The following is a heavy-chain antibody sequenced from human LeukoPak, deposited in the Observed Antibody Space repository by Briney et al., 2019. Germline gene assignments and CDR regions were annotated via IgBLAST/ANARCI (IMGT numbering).Heavy chain of an antibody. CDR1: GFTFTYYG. J-gene: IGHJ6*03. CDR2: INWYGRRT. Sequence: GGSLRLSCAASGFTFTYYGMIWVRQAPGKGPDGVACINWYGRRTGYADSMKGRFTISRNNAKNSLYLQVSSLRTEDTALYYGARSHGDLGYMDVWGKGTTVTVSS. D-gene: IGHD4-17*01. CDR3: ARSHGDLGYMDV. V-gene: IGHV3-20*04.